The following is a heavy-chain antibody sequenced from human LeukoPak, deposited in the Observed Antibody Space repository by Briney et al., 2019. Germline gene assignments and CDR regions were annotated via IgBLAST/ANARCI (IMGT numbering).Heavy chain of an antibody. J-gene: IGHJ4*02. D-gene: IGHD3-9*01. CDR2: ISSSGGTI. CDR3: AKYYDILTGYYNVRYFDS. V-gene: IGHV3-48*03. Sequence: PGGSLRLSCAASGFTFSNYEMNWVRQAPGKGLEWVSYISSSGGTIYYADFVKGRFSVSRDNAKNSLFMQMNRLRAEDTAVYYCAKYYDILTGYYNVRYFDSWGQGTLVTVSS. CDR1: GFTFSNYE.